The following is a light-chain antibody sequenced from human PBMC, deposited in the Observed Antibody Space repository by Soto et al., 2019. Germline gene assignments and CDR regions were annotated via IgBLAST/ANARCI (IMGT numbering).Light chain of an antibody. CDR3: CLYTSFFSF. CDR1: SSDVGSNSL. Sequence: QSALTQPASVSGSPGQSITISCTGTSSDVGSNSLVSWYQQHPGKAPRLMIYEGTKRPSGVSSRFSGSKSGNTASLTVSGLQSDDEADYFCCLYTSFFSFFGGGTKLTVL. J-gene: IGLJ2*01. CDR2: EGT. V-gene: IGLV2-23*01.